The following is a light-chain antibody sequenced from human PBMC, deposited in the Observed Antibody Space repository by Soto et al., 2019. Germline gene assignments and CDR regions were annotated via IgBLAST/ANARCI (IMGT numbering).Light chain of an antibody. CDR2: DAS. CDR3: HQRSNWLDT. V-gene: IGKV3-11*01. J-gene: IGKJ5*01. CDR1: QSVSSY. Sequence: EIVITQSPATLSLSPWEIATLSCRASQSVSSYLAWYQQKPGQPPRLLIYDASKRATGIPARFSGSGSGTDFTLTISSLEAEDFAVYYCHQRSNWLDTFGQGTRLEIK.